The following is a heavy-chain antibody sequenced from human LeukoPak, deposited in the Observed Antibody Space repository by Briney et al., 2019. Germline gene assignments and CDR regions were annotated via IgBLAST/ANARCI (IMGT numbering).Heavy chain of an antibody. V-gene: IGHV4-59*12. CDR1: GGSISSYY. J-gene: IGHJ4*02. CDR3: ARARLMYSYGYGY. CDR2: IYYSGSP. D-gene: IGHD5-18*01. Sequence: SETLSLTCTVSGGSISSYYWSWIRQPPGKGLEWIGYIYYSGSPNYNPSLKSRVTISVDTSKNQFSLKLSSVTAADTAVYYCARARLMYSYGYGYWGQGTPVTVSS.